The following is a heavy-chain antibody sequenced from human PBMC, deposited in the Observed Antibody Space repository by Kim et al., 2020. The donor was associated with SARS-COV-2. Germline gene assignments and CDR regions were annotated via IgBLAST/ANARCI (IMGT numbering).Heavy chain of an antibody. J-gene: IGHJ4*02. CDR2: ISGSGGST. CDR3: AKDEWYQLLSVAPFDY. Sequence: GGSLRLSCAASGFTFSSYAMSWVRQAPGKGLEWVSAISGSGGSTYYADSVKGRFTISRDNSKNTLYLQMNSLRAEDTAVYYCAKDEWYQLLSVAPFDYWGQGTLVTVSS. V-gene: IGHV3-23*01. CDR1: GFTFSSYA. D-gene: IGHD2-2*01.